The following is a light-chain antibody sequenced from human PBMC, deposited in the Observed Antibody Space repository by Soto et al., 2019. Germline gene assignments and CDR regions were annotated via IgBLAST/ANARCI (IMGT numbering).Light chain of an antibody. Sequence: EMVLTQSPGTLSLSPGETATLSCRASQSVSNYLAWFQQKPGQPPRLLIYDISKRATGIPARFSGSGSGTDFTLTISRLEPEDFAVYYCQQSVTFGPGTKVDIK. CDR3: QQSVT. CDR1: QSVSNY. J-gene: IGKJ3*01. CDR2: DIS. V-gene: IGKV3-11*01.